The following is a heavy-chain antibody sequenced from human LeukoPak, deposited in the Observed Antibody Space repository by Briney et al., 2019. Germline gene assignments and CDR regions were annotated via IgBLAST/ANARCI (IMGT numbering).Heavy chain of an antibody. CDR3: ARIAVAGTYNWFDP. V-gene: IGHV1-2*06. J-gene: IGHJ5*02. Sequence: ASVKVSCKASGYTFTGYYMHWVRQAPGQGLEWMGRINPNSGGTNYAQKFQGRVTMTRDTSISTAYMELSRLRSGDTAVYYCARIAVAGTYNWFDPWGQGTLVTVSS. CDR2: INPNSGGT. CDR1: GYTFTGYY. D-gene: IGHD6-19*01.